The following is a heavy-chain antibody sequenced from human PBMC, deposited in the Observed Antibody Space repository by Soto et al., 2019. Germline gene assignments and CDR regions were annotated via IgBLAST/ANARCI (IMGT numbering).Heavy chain of an antibody. CDR3: ARVYSYGSGSYYGPLWF. CDR1: GFTFSDYA. D-gene: IGHD3-10*01. V-gene: IGHV3-30-3*01. CDR2: VSYDGGNK. Sequence: QVQLVESGGGVVQPGRSLRLSCAASGFTFSDYAIHWVRQAPGMGLEWVAFVSYDGGNKYYADSVKGRFSITRDNSKNTTLLQMNSLRAGGTAVYSCARVYSYGSGSYYGPLWFWGQRPLVTVSS. J-gene: IGHJ4*02.